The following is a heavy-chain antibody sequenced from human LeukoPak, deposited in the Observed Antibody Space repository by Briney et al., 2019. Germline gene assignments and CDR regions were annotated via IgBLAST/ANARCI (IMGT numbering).Heavy chain of an antibody. Sequence: GGSLRLSCAASGFTFSSYAMSWVRQAPGKGLEWVSAISGSGGSTYYADSVKGRFTISRDNSKNTLYLQMSSLRAEDTAVYYCARDRGLGYMDGWGQGTTVTVSS. D-gene: IGHD3-10*01. CDR3: ARDRGLGYMDG. CDR1: GFTFSSYA. J-gene: IGHJ6*02. V-gene: IGHV3-23*01. CDR2: ISGSGGST.